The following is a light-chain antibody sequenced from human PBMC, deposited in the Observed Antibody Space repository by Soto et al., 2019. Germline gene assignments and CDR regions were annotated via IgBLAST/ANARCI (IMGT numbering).Light chain of an antibody. Sequence: EIVLTQSPGTLSLSPGERATLSCRASQSVRSTYLAWYQQKPGQAPRLLIYGASSRATGIPDMFSGSASGTDFALTITRLEPEDFAVFYCQQYGTSPGTFGQGTKLVIK. CDR3: QQYGTSPGT. V-gene: IGKV3-20*01. CDR2: GAS. CDR1: QSVRSTY. J-gene: IGKJ2*01.